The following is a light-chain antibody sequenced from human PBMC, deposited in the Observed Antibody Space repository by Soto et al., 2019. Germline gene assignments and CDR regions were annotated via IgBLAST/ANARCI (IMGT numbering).Light chain of an antibody. CDR3: QQYQSYFLT. CDR2: DAS. CDR1: QGISNY. J-gene: IGKJ3*01. V-gene: IGKV1-13*02. Sequence: IQMTQSPSSLSASVGDRVTITCRASQGISNYLAWYQQKPGKVPKLLIYDASSLESGVPSRFSGSGFGTEFTLTISGLQPDDFATYYCQQYQSYFLTFGPGTTVDMK.